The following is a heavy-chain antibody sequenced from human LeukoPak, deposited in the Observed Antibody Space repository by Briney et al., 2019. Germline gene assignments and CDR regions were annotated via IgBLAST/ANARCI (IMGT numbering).Heavy chain of an antibody. J-gene: IGHJ4*02. D-gene: IGHD6-19*01. CDR1: GYRFTNYW. Sequence: GESLKISCKGSGYRFTNYWIAWVRQMPGKGLEWMGIIYPGDSDIRYSPSFQGHVTISADKSSSTAYLQWSSLKASDTAMYYCARLPLGYSSGWSPYYFDYWGQGTLVTVSS. CDR2: IYPGDSDI. V-gene: IGHV5-51*01. CDR3: ARLPLGYSSGWSPYYFDY.